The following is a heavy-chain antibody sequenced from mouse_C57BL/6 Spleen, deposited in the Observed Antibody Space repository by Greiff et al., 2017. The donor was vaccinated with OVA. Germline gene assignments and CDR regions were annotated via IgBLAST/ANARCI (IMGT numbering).Heavy chain of an antibody. V-gene: IGHV5-16*01. J-gene: IGHJ2*01. D-gene: IGHD4-1*01. CDR2: INYGGSST. Sequence: EVLLLQSEAGLVQPGSSMKISCTASGFTFSDYYMAWVRQVPEKGLEWVGNINYGGSSTYYLDSFKSRSIISRDNAKNNLYLQMSSLKSEDTAAYDSARAELAYFDYWGQGTTLTVSS. CDR1: GFTFSDYY. CDR3: ARAELAYFDY.